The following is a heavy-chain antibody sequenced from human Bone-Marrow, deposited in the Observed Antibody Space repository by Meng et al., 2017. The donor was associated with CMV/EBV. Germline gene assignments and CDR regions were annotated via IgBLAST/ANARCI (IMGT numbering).Heavy chain of an antibody. CDR2: ISSGGSST. D-gene: IGHD3-3*01. Sequence: GESLKISCAASGFTFSSYWMHWVRHAPGKGLVWVSRISSGGSSTSYADSVKGRFTISRDNTKNTLYLQMNSRRAEDTAVYYCARDPSYGYYDSWSSYIGMDVWGQGTPVTVSS. J-gene: IGHJ6*02. V-gene: IGHV3-74*01. CDR1: GFTFSSYW. CDR3: ARDPSYGYYDSWSSYIGMDV.